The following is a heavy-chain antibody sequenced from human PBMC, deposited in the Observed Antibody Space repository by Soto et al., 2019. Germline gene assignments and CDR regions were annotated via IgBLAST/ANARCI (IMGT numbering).Heavy chain of an antibody. CDR3: TRDVGVTTDL. CDR1: GFIFGDYS. J-gene: IGHJ5*02. Sequence: EAQIVESGGGLVQPGRSLRLSCIGSGFIFGDYSLSWFRQAPGKGLEWVGFIRIKPEGGTTEYAASVKGRFTISRDDSKNIAYLQMNSLKIEDTAVYYCTRDVGVTTDLWGQGTLVTVSS. CDR2: IRIKPEGGTT. D-gene: IGHD4-17*01. V-gene: IGHV3-49*03.